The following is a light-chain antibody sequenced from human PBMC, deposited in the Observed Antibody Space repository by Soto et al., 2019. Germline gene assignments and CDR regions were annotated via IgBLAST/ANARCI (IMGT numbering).Light chain of an antibody. Sequence: ILMTQSPATLSVSPGERATLSCRASQSVSNNLAWYQQTPGQAPRLLIYDASTRATGIPASFSGSGSGTEFTLTISGLQSEDFAVYYCQQYNNSPPWTFGRGTKVEIK. CDR3: QQYNNSPPWT. V-gene: IGKV3-15*01. CDR1: QSVSNN. CDR2: DAS. J-gene: IGKJ1*01.